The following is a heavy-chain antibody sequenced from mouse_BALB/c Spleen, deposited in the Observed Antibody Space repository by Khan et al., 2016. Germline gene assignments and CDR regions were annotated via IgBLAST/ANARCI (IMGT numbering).Heavy chain of an antibody. CDR1: GYTFSRYW. CDR3: ARGAY. CDR2: ILPGTGSP. Sequence: QVQLQQSGAELMKPGASVKISCKATGYTFSRYWIEWVKARPGHGLAWIEEILPGTGSPNYNEKLKGKATFTAETSSNTAYIQLSSLTSEDSAVYYCARGAYWGRGTLVTVSA. V-gene: IGHV1-9*01. J-gene: IGHJ3*01.